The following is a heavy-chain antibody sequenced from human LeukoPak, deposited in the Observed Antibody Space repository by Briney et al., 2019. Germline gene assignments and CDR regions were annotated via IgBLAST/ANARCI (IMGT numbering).Heavy chain of an antibody. CDR1: GFTFSSYA. D-gene: IGHD3-10*01. CDR3: AKTRGSGPFDY. V-gene: IGHV3-23*01. Sequence: GGSLRLSCAASGFTFSSYAMSWVRQAPGKGLEWVSSISGSDGTTYYADSVKGRFTISRDNSKNTLYLQMNNLRAEDTAVYYCAKTRGSGPFDYWGQGTLVTVSS. J-gene: IGHJ4*02. CDR2: ISGSDGTT.